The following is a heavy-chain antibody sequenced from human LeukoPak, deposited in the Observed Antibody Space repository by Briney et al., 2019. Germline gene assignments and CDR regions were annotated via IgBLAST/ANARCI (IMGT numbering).Heavy chain of an antibody. D-gene: IGHD2-2*01. CDR3: ARDRCSSTSCYSSYNWFDP. J-gene: IGHJ5*02. CDR1: GGTFSSYA. Sequence: ASVKVSCKASGGTFSSYAISWVRQAPGQGLEWMGGIIPIFGTANSAQKFQGRVTITTDESTSTAYMELSSLRSEDTAVYYCARDRCSSTSCYSSYNWFDPWGQGTLVTVSS. CDR2: IIPIFGTA. V-gene: IGHV1-69*05.